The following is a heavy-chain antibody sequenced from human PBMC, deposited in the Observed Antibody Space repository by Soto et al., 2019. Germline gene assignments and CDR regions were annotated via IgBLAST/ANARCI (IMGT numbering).Heavy chain of an antibody. D-gene: IGHD6-6*01. CDR2: IYWSGDE. CDR3: ARGLATLPVFAFDI. CDR1: GFSLSTSGVG. J-gene: IGHJ3*02. Sequence: QGTLKESGPTLVKPTQTLTLTCSFSGFSLSTSGVGVGWIRQSPGKALEWLALIYWSGDEHYRPSLKSRLSIINDTSKNHVVLIMTDMDPVDTATYCCARGLATLPVFAFDICGQGTMVTVSS. V-gene: IGHV2-5*01.